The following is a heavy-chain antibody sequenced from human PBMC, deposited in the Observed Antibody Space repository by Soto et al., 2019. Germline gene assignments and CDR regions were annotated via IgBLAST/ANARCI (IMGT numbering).Heavy chain of an antibody. Sequence: SLRLSCAASGFTFSSFGMHWVRQAPGKGLEWVSIISYDGSKNHHADFVRGRFTISRDNSKNTLYLQMNSLGPEDTAVYYCVKDTGQQWLPNYFDSWGQGTLVTVSS. CDR3: VKDTGQQWLPNYFDS. J-gene: IGHJ4*02. V-gene: IGHV3-30*18. CDR1: GFTFSSFG. CDR2: ISYDGSKN. D-gene: IGHD6-19*01.